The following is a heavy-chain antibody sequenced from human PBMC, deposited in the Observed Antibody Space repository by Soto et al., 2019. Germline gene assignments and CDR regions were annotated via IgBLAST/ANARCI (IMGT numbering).Heavy chain of an antibody. CDR1: GFTFSSYA. CDR2: ISSSGDST. V-gene: IGHV3-23*01. D-gene: IGHD4-17*01. J-gene: IGHJ5*02. Sequence: GGSLRLSCAASGFTFSSYAMSWVRQAPGKGLEWVSGISSSGDSTYYADSVKGRVTISRDNSKNTLYMQTSSLRVDDTAVYYCATGMTXXXXXXXXXXXXGXXTLVTXXS. CDR3: ATGMTXXXXXXXXXXX.